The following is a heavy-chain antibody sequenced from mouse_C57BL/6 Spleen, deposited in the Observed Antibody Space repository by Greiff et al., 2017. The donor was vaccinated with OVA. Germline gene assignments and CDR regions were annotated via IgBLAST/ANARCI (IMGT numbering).Heavy chain of an antibody. V-gene: IGHV5-17*01. CDR3: AREITTVVAKDYAMDY. CDR1: GFTFSDYG. D-gene: IGHD1-1*01. Sequence: EVQVVESGGGLVKPGGSLKLSCAASGFTFSDYGMHWVRQAPEKGLEWVAYISSGSSTIYYADTVKGRFTISRDNAKNTLFLQMTSLRSEDTAMYYCAREITTVVAKDYAMDYWGQGTSVTVSS. J-gene: IGHJ4*01. CDR2: ISSGSSTI.